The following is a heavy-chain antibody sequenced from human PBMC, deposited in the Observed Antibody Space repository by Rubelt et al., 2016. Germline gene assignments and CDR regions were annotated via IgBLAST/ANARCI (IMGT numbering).Heavy chain of an antibody. CDR2: ISYDGSNK. CDR3: VDP. Sequence: QVQLVESGGGVVQPGRSLRLSCAASGFTFSSYGMHWVRQAPGKGLAWVAVISYDGSNKYHAESEKGVYRRMTVWGGGVSAWDYCRGDRSSAVDGVGVDPAGQGTLVTVSS. CDR1: GFTFSSYG. V-gene: IGHV3-30*03. J-gene: IGHJ5*02. D-gene: IGHD2-8*01.